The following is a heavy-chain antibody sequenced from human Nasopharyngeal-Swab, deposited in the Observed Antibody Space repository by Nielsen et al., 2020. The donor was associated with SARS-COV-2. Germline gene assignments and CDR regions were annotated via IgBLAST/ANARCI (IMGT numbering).Heavy chain of an antibody. D-gene: IGHD1-26*01. J-gene: IGHJ4*02. CDR2: IWYDGSNK. CDR1: GFPFSSYG. CDR3: AREGIVGATTGLDY. V-gene: IGHV3-33*01. Sequence: GESLKIPCAASGFPFSSYGMHRVRQAPGKGLEWVAVIWYDGSNKYYADPVKGRFTIPRDNSKNTLYLQMNSLRAEDTAVYYCAREGIVGATTGLDYWGQGTLVTVSS.